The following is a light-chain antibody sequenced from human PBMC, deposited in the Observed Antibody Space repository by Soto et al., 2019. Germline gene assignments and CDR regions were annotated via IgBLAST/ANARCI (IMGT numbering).Light chain of an antibody. Sequence: ENVLTQSPGTLLLSPGERATLSCRASQNVNRNFLAWFQHKPGQAPRLLIYGASNRATGIPDRFSGSGSGTDFTLTITRLEPEDLAVYFCQQYDTTPWTFGQGTKVEIK. J-gene: IGKJ1*01. CDR1: QNVNRNF. CDR2: GAS. CDR3: QQYDTTPWT. V-gene: IGKV3-20*01.